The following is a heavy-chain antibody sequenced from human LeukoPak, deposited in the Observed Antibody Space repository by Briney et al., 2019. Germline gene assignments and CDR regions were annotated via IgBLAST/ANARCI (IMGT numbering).Heavy chain of an antibody. CDR2: INHSGST. Sequence: PGGSLRLSCAASGFTFTSHWMSWVRQPPGKGLEWIGEINHSGSTNYNPSLKSRVTISVDTSKNQFSLKLSSVTAADTAVYYCARDPPYYDFWSGPLRGAFDIWGQGTMVTVSS. J-gene: IGHJ3*02. V-gene: IGHV4-34*01. CDR3: ARDPPYYDFWSGPLRGAFDI. CDR1: GFTFTSHW. D-gene: IGHD3-3*01.